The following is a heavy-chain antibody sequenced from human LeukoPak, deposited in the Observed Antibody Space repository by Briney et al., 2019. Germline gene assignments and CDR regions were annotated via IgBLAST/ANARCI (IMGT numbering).Heavy chain of an antibody. D-gene: IGHD3-10*01. Sequence: PGGSLRLSCAAAGFTFSDYWMSWVRQAPGKGLEWIGEINYSGSTNYNPSLKSRVTMSVDTSKNQFSLKLSSVTAADTAVYYCARYARITMVRGASKDLYWGQGTLVTVSS. J-gene: IGHJ4*02. CDR3: ARYARITMVRGASKDLY. CDR1: GFTFSDYW. CDR2: INYSGST. V-gene: IGHV4-34*01.